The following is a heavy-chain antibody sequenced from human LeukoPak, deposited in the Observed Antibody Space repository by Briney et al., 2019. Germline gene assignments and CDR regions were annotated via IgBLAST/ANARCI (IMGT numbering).Heavy chain of an antibody. Sequence: GGSLRLSCAASGFTFSSYWMHWVRQAPGKGLVWVSCINSDGSSTSYADSVKGRFTISRDDSKNTLYLQMNSLRAEDTAVYYCARTYSSPVLDAFDIWGQGTMVTVSS. J-gene: IGHJ3*02. CDR1: GFTFSSYW. CDR3: ARTYSSPVLDAFDI. CDR2: INSDGSST. D-gene: IGHD6-13*01. V-gene: IGHV3-74*01.